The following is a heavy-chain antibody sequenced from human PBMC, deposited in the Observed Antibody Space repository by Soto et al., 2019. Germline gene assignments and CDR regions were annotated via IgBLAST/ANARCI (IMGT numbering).Heavy chain of an antibody. J-gene: IGHJ4*02. Sequence: PSETLSLTCTVSGGSISSGGYYWSWSRRHPGKGLEWIGYIYYSGSTYYNPSLKSRVTISVDTSKNQFSLKLSSVTAADTAVYYCARGSGSGYSSGLGYWGQGTLVTVS. V-gene: IGHV4-31*03. CDR3: ARGSGSGYSSGLGY. CDR2: IYYSGST. D-gene: IGHD3-22*01. CDR1: GGSISSGGYY.